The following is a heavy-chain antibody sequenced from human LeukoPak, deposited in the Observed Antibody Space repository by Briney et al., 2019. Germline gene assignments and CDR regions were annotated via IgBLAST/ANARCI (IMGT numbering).Heavy chain of an antibody. CDR2: MNPNSGNT. CDR1: GYTFTSYD. D-gene: IGHD3-9*01. V-gene: IGHV1-8*01. CDR3: ATIPYEATYYDILTGYFTANWFDP. J-gene: IGHJ5*02. Sequence: ASVKVSCKASGYTFTSYDINWVRQATGQGLEWMGWMNPNSGNTGYAQKFQGRVTMTRNTSISTAYMELSSLRSEDTAVYYCATIPYEATYYDILTGYFTANWFDPWGQGTLVTVSS.